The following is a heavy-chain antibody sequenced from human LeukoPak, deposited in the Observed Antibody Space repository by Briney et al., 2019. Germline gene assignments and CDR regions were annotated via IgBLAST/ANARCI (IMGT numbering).Heavy chain of an antibody. V-gene: IGHV1-8*03. Sequence: GASVKVSCKASGYTFTSYDINWVRQATGQGLEWMGWMNPNSGNTGYAQKFQGRVTITRSTSISTAYMELSSLRSEDTAVYYCARGPRWELELYAFDIWGQGTMVTVSS. D-gene: IGHD1-26*01. J-gene: IGHJ3*02. CDR2: MNPNSGNT. CDR3: ARGPRWELELYAFDI. CDR1: GYTFTSYD.